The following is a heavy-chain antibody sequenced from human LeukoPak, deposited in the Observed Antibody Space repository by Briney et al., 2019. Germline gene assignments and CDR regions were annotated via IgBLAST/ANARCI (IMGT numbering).Heavy chain of an antibody. D-gene: IGHD6-13*01. CDR1: GVSISSYY. CDR2: IYYSGST. V-gene: IGHV4-59*08. Sequence: SETLSLTCTVSGVSISSYYWSWIRQPPGKGLEWIGHIYYSGSTNYNPSLKSRVTISVDTSKNQFSLKLSSVTAADTAVYYCASLPPSHIAAAGALGYWGQGTLVTVSS. CDR3: ASLPPSHIAAAGALGY. J-gene: IGHJ4*02.